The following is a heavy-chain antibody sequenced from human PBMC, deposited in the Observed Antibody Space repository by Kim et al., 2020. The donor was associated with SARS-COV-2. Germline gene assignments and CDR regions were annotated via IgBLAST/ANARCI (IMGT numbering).Heavy chain of an antibody. Sequence: NPNSGGTNYAQKFQGRVTMTWDTSISRAYMELSRLRSDDTAVYYCARGYDYWGQGTLVTVSS. D-gene: IGHD3-3*01. CDR3: ARGYDY. CDR2: NPNSGGT. V-gene: IGHV1-2*02. J-gene: IGHJ4*02.